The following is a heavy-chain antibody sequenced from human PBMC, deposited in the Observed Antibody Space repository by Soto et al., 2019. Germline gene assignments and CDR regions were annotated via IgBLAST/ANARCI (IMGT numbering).Heavy chain of an antibody. CDR3: VRQRGVMTDFAYFDS. V-gene: IGHV3-48*02. CDR2: ISGTTDTI. CDR1: GFTFKTFV. D-gene: IGHD2-21*02. Sequence: GGSLRLSCAASGFTFKTFVMNWVRQAPGKGLGWVSYISGTTDTINFADSVRGRFTISRDNAKNSMFLQMDSLRDADTAVYYCVRQRGVMTDFAYFDSWGQGTLVTVS. J-gene: IGHJ4*02.